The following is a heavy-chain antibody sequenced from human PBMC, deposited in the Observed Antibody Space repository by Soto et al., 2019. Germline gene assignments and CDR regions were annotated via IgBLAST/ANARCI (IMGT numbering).Heavy chain of an antibody. CDR1: GFTFSSYG. V-gene: IGHV3-30*18. J-gene: IGHJ4*02. CDR2: ISYDGSNK. D-gene: IGHD6-25*01. CDR3: AKDIGSSGGSYSTTLDM. Sequence: QVQLVESGGGVVQPGRSLRLSCAASGFTFSSYGMHWVRQAPGKGLVWVSVISYDGSNKYYADSVTGRFTISRDNSKNALYLHTNSMRAEDTDVYYWAKDIGSSGGSYSTTLDMWGQGILVTVSS.